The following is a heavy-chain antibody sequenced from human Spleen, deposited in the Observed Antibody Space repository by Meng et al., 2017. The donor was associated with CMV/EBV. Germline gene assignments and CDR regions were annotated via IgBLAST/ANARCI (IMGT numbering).Heavy chain of an antibody. CDR1: GGSFSGYY. CDR2: INHSGST. V-gene: IGHV4-34*01. D-gene: IGHD3-22*01. CDR3: ASILYYYDSSGFDP. J-gene: IGHJ5*02. Sequence: SETLSLTCAVYGGSFSGYYWSWIRQPPGKGLEWIGEINHSGSTNYNPSLKSRVTISVDTSKNQFSLKLSSVTAADTAVYYCASILYYYDSSGFDPWGQGTLVTVFS.